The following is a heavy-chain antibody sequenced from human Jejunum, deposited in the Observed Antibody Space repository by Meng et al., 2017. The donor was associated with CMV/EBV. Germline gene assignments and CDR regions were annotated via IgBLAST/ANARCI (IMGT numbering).Heavy chain of an antibody. J-gene: IGHJ4*02. Sequence: FSSYWMSWVGQAPGKGLEWVANIKQDGSEKDYVDSVKGRFTISRDNAKNSLYLQMNSLRAEDTAVYYCASALGYCSSTSCQYYFDYWGQGTLVTVSS. D-gene: IGHD2-2*01. CDR3: ASALGYCSSTSCQYYFDY. CDR2: IKQDGSEK. V-gene: IGHV3-7*01. CDR1: FSSYW.